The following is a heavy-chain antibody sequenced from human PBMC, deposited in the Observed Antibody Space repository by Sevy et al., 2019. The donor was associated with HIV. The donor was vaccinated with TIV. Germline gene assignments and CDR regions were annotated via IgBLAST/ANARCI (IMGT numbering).Heavy chain of an antibody. J-gene: IGHJ4*02. CDR1: GFGFGTYS. CDR2: IWYDGSKQ. D-gene: IGHD3-3*01. V-gene: IGHV3-30*04. CDR3: ARGPDTEISLHHVMRSFEWVFRGKSFDY. Sequence: GGSLRLSCEGSGFGFGTYSMHWVGQAPGKGLEWVGVIWYDGSKQSYADSVKGRVTFSRDNSKSTMYLDMNALRAEDTAVYYCARGPDTEISLHHVMRSFEWVFRGKSFDYWGQGALVTVSS.